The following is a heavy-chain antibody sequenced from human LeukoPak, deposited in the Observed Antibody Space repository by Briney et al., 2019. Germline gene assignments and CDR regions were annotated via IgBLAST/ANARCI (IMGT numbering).Heavy chain of an antibody. D-gene: IGHD2/OR15-2a*01. V-gene: IGHV4-38-2*02. Sequence: SETLSLTCTVSGYSISSGYYWGWIRQPPGKGLEWIGSIYHSGSTYYNPSLKSRVTISVDTSKNQFSLKLSSVTAADTAVYYCASKIVEEFDYWGQGTLVTVSS. CDR2: IYHSGST. CDR3: ASKIVEEFDY. CDR1: GYSISSGYY. J-gene: IGHJ4*02.